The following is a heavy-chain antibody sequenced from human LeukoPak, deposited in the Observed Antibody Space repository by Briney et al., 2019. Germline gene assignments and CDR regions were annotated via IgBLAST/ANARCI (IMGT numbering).Heavy chain of an antibody. Sequence: LGESLKISCKGSGYSSTSYWIGWVRQMPGKGLEWMGIVYPGDSDTRYSPSFHGQVTISADKSITTAYLQWSSLKASDTAMYYCARRNYYVSSGYYSPAVWYFDLWGRGTLVTVSS. CDR1: GYSSTSYW. CDR2: VYPGDSDT. V-gene: IGHV5-51*01. CDR3: ARRNYYVSSGYYSPAVWYFDL. D-gene: IGHD3-22*01. J-gene: IGHJ2*01.